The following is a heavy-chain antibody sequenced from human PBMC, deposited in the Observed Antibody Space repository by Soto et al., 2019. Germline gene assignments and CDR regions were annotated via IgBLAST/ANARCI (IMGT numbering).Heavy chain of an antibody. J-gene: IGHJ4*02. CDR2: INAGNGNT. Sequence: ASVKVSCKASGYTFTSYAMHWVRQAPGQRLEWMGWINAGNGNTKYAQKFQGRVTITRDTSASTAYMELSSLRSEDTAVYYCATDLAWFGELLPDYWGQGTLVTVSS. V-gene: IGHV1-3*01. CDR1: GYTFTSYA. D-gene: IGHD3-10*01. CDR3: ATDLAWFGELLPDY.